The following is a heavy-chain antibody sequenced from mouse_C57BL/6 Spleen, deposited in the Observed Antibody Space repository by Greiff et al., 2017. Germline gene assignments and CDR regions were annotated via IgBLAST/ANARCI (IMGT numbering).Heavy chain of an antibody. D-gene: IGHD1-1*01. CDR2: IWSGGST. CDR3: ARSLITKVVAFDY. J-gene: IGHJ2*01. CDR1: GFSLTSYG. V-gene: IGHV2-2*01. Sequence: QVQLKQSGPGLVQPSQSLSITCTVSGFSLTSYGVHWVRQSPGKGLEWLGVIWSGGSTDYNAAFISSLGISKDNSKSQIFFKMNSLQADDTAVYYCARSLITKVVAFDYWGQGTTLTVSS.